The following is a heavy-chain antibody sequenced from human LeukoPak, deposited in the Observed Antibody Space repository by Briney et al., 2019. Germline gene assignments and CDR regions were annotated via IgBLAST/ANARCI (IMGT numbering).Heavy chain of an antibody. CDR1: GFTFSSYW. Sequence: PGGSLRLSCAASGFTFSSYWMSWVRQAPGKGLEWVANIKEDGSEKYYVGSVRGRFTISRDNAKNSLYLYMNSLRAEDTAVYYCATSYDILIGYFGSWGQGTLVTVSS. CDR3: ATSYDILIGYFGS. D-gene: IGHD3-9*01. CDR2: IKEDGSEK. J-gene: IGHJ4*02. V-gene: IGHV3-7*01.